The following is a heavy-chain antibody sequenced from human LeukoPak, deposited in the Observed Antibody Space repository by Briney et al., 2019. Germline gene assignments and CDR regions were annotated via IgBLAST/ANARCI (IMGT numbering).Heavy chain of an antibody. CDR1: GGTFSSYA. D-gene: IGHD3-16*02. J-gene: IGHJ4*02. Sequence: SVKVSCKASGGTFSSYAISWVRQAPGQGLEWMGGIIPIFGTANYAQKFQGRVTITADESTSTAYMELSSLRSEDTAVYYCARRGVWRSYRFNYFDYWGQGTLVTVSS. CDR3: ARRGVWRSYRFNYFDY. V-gene: IGHV1-69*13. CDR2: IIPIFGTA.